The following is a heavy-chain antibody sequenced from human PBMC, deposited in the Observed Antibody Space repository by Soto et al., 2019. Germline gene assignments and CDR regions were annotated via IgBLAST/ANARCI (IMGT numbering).Heavy chain of an antibody. D-gene: IGHD3-3*01. CDR1: RYTFTSYG. Sequence: ASVKVSCKASRYTFTSYGISWVRQAPGQGLEWMGWISAYNGNTNYAQKLQGRVTMNTDTSTSTAYMELRSLRSDDTAVYYCARDSPSDFWSGEAGYYYGMDVWGQGTTGPVSS. J-gene: IGHJ6*01. CDR3: ARDSPSDFWSGEAGYYYGMDV. V-gene: IGHV1-18*01. CDR2: ISAYNGNT.